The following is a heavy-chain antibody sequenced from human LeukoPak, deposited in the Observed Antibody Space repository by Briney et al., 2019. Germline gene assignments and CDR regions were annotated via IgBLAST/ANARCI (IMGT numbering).Heavy chain of an antibody. CDR2: INPNSGGT. CDR1: GYTFTGYY. J-gene: IGHJ4*02. V-gene: IGHV1-2*02. CDR3: ARVKALKGYSYGRVFDY. D-gene: IGHD5-18*01. Sequence: ASVKVSCKASGYTFTGYYMHWVRQAPGQGLEGMGWINPNSGGTNYAQKFQGRVTMTRDTSISTAYMELSRLRSDDTAVYYCARVKALKGYSYGRVFDYWGQGTLVTVSS.